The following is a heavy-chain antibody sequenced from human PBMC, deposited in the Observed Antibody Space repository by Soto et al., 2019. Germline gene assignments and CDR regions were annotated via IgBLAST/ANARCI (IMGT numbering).Heavy chain of an antibody. J-gene: IGHJ6*02. V-gene: IGHV1-69*12. D-gene: IGHD6-6*01. Sequence: QVQLVQSGAEVKKPGSSVKVSCKASGGTFSSYAISWVRQAPGQGLELMGGIIPIFGTANYAQKFQGRVTITADESTSTAYMELSSLRSEDTAVYYCATRIAARLYYYYGMDVWGQGTTVTVSS. CDR1: GGTFSSYA. CDR2: IIPIFGTA. CDR3: ATRIAARLYYYYGMDV.